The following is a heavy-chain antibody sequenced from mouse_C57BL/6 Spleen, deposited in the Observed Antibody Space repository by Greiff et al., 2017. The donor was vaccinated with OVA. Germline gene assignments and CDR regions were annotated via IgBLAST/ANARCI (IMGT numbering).Heavy chain of an antibody. CDR3: ARLDGSSLPWFAY. V-gene: IGHV1-69*01. J-gene: IGHJ3*01. D-gene: IGHD1-1*01. Sequence: VQLQQPGAELVMPGASVKLSCKASGYTFTSYWMHWVKQRPGQGLEWIGEIDPSDSYTNYNQKFKGQSTLTVDKSSSTAYMQLSSLTSEHSAVYYCARLDGSSLPWFAYWGQGTLVTVSA. CDR2: IDPSDSYT. CDR1: GYTFTSYW.